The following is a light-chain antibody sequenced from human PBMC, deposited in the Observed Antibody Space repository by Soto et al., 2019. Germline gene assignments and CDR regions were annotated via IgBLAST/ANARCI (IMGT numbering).Light chain of an antibody. CDR3: QQYKNWPVT. Sequence: PGEGATLSCRASQSVSSNLAWYQQKPGQAPRRLLYGASTRATGIPARFSGSGSGTEFTLTISSLQSEDFAVYYCQQYKNWPVTFGGGSKVDIK. CDR1: QSVSSN. CDR2: GAS. V-gene: IGKV3-15*01. J-gene: IGKJ4*01.